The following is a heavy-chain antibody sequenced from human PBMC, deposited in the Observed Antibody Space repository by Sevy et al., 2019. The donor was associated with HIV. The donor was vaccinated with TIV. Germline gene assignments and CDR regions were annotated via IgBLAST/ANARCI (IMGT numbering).Heavy chain of an antibody. CDR1: GFTFSNYW. D-gene: IGHD2-2*01. CDR2: IKREESEK. CDR3: ARDCSSTSCLWGLDV. Sequence: GGSLRLSCAAPGFTFSNYWMSWVRQAPGKGLEWVANIKREESEKYYMTPVKGRFTISRDNAKNTLYLQINSLRAEDTAMYYCARDCSSTSCLWGLDVWGQGTTVTVSS. V-gene: IGHV3-7*03. J-gene: IGHJ6*02.